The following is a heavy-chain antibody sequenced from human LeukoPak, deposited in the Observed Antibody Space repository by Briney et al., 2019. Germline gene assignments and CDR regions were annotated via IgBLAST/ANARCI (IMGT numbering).Heavy chain of an antibody. Sequence: GASVKVSCKASGYTFTGYYMHWVRQAPGQGLEWMGRINPNSGGTNYAQKFQGRVTMTRDTSISTAYKELSRLRSDDTAVYYCARELEQWLVDRSFDYWGQGTLVTVSS. CDR1: GYTFTGYY. CDR3: ARELEQWLVDRSFDY. J-gene: IGHJ4*02. D-gene: IGHD6-19*01. V-gene: IGHV1-2*06. CDR2: INPNSGGT.